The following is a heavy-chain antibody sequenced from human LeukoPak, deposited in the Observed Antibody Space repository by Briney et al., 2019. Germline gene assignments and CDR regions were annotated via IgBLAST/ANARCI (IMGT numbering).Heavy chain of an antibody. V-gene: IGHV3-23*01. CDR2: ISGSGGST. J-gene: IGHJ6*03. Sequence: GGSLRLSCAASGFAFSTYAISWVRQVPGKGLEWVSAISGSGGSTYYADSVKGRFTISRDNSKNTLYLQMNSLRAEDAAVYYCAKDPRGSYSRDYYYYMDVWGKGTTVTVSS. CDR3: AKDPRGSYSRDYYYYMDV. CDR1: GFAFSTYA. D-gene: IGHD1-26*01.